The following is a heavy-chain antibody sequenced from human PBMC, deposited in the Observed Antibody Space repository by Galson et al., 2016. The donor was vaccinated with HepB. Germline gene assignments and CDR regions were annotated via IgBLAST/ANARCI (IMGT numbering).Heavy chain of an antibody. CDR3: VHVTYRKSEGFDI. CDR2: IYWTDDK. J-gene: IGHJ3*02. Sequence: PALVKPTQTLTLTCTFSGFSLSNHGVGVGWVRQPPGEALEWLTLIYWTDDKRFSPSVRRRLTISKDTSRNQVALTMTNVDPADTAKYYSVHVTYRKSEGFDIWGQGIMVTVSS. V-gene: IGHV2-5*01. CDR1: GFSLSNHGVG. D-gene: IGHD3-16*02.